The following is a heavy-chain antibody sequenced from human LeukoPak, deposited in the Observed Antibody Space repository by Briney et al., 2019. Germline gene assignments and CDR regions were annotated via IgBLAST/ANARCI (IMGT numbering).Heavy chain of an antibody. CDR2: INHSGST. V-gene: IGHV4-34*01. J-gene: IGHJ6*04. CDR1: GGSFSGYY. CDR3: AAEDSSTSSMDV. D-gene: IGHD2-2*01. Sequence: SETLSLTCAVYGGSFSGYYWSWIRQPPGKGLQWIGEINHSGSTNYNPSLKSRVTISVDTSKNQFSLKLSSVTAADTAVYYCAAEDSSTSSMDVWGKGTTVTVSS.